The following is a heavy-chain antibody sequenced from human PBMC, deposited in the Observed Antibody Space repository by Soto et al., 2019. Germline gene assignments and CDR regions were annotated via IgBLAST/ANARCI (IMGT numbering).Heavy chain of an antibody. J-gene: IGHJ4*02. Sequence: GSLRLSCAASGFTFSDHYMSWIRQAPGKGLEWIGYSSNSGSFTRYADSVKGRFSISRDNAKNSLYLQINSLRGDDTATYFCVRSGDNYNLLDYWGQGTPVTVSS. CDR3: VRSGDNYNLLDY. CDR2: SSNSGSFT. D-gene: IGHD1-1*01. CDR1: GFTFSDHY. V-gene: IGHV3-11*06.